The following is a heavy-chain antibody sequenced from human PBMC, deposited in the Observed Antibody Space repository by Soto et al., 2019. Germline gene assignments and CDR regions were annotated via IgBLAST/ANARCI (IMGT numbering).Heavy chain of an antibody. D-gene: IGHD6-13*01. Sequence: GGSLRLSCAASGFTFSSYAMHWVRQAPGKGLEWVAVISYDGRNKYYADSVKGRFTISRDNSKNTLYLQMNSLRAEDTAVYYCADSSSWYINAFDIWGQGTMVTVS. CDR3: ADSSSWYINAFDI. CDR2: ISYDGRNK. J-gene: IGHJ3*02. CDR1: GFTFSSYA. V-gene: IGHV3-30*04.